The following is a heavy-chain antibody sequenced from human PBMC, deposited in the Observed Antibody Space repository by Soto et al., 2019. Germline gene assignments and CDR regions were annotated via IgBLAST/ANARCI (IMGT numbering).Heavy chain of an antibody. Sequence: GSLRLSCAASGFTFSSYSMNWVRQAPGKGLEWVSYISSSSSTIYYADSAKGRFTISRDNAKNSLYLQMNSLRAEDTAVYYCARDLAVAGLPYYSGQGTLVTVSS. J-gene: IGHJ4*02. CDR1: GFTFSSYS. D-gene: IGHD6-19*01. CDR2: ISSSSSTI. V-gene: IGHV3-48*01. CDR3: ARDLAVAGLPYY.